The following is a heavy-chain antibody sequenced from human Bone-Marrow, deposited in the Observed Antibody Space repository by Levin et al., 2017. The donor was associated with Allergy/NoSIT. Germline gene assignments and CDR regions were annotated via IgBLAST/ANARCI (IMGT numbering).Heavy chain of an antibody. J-gene: IGHJ4*02. V-gene: IGHV3-30*18. CDR1: GFTFRTYG. CDR2: TSNDGSIQ. Sequence: GGSLRLSCVVSGFTFRTYGMHWVRQAPGKGLEWVALTSNDGSIQYYAHSVKGRFTISRDNSKNTLFLQMNSLRPEDTAVYYCAKDIYSNSEECLGYFDYWGQGALVTVSS. CDR3: AKDIYSNSEECLGYFDY. D-gene: IGHD4-11*01.